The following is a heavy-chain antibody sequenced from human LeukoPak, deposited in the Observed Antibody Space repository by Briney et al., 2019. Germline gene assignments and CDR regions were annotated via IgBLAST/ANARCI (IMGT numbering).Heavy chain of an antibody. J-gene: IGHJ4*02. V-gene: IGHV3-23*01. CDR2: ISGGGGST. Sequence: GSLRLSCAASGFTFSSYAMNWVRQAPGKGLEWVSTISGGGGSTYYADSVKGRFTISRDNSKNTLYLQVNSLRAEDTAVYYCAKGGKWDVTPFDYWGQGTLVTVSS. D-gene: IGHD1-26*01. CDR3: AKGGKWDVTPFDY. CDR1: GFTFSSYA.